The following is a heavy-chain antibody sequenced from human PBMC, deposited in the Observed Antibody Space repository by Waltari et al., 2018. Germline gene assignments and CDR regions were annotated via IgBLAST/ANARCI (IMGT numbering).Heavy chain of an antibody. Sequence: EVQLVESGGGLVQPGGSLRLSCAASGFTFSSYATSWVRQAPGKGLEWVSAISGSGGSTDYADSVKGRFTISRDNSKNTLYLQMNSLRAEDTAVYYCAKAPGILNDYYGMDVWGQGTTVTVSS. J-gene: IGHJ6*02. D-gene: IGHD6-13*01. CDR2: ISGSGGST. CDR3: AKAPGILNDYYGMDV. V-gene: IGHV3-23*04. CDR1: GFTFSSYA.